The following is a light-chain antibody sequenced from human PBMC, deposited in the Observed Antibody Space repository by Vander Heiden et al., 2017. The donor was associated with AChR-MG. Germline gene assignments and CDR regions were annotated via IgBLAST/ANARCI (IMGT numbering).Light chain of an antibody. CDR3: QHSYTTPHT. V-gene: IGKV1-39*01. J-gene: IGKJ3*01. Sequence: DIQMTQSPSSLSASVGDRVTVTYRASQSISRYLNWYQQKPGKAPKLLIYAASSLQSGVPLRFTGSGSGTDFTLTINSLQPEDSATYYCQHSYTTPHTFGPGTKVDFK. CDR1: QSISRY. CDR2: AAS.